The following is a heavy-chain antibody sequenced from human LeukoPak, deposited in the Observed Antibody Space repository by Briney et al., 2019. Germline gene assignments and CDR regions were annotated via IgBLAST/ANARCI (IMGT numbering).Heavy chain of an antibody. Sequence: ASVKVSCKASGYTFTGYYMHWVRQAPGQGLEWMGWINPNSGGTNYAQKFQGRVTMTRDTSISTAYMELSRLRSDDTAVYYCARDEWELLSAFDYWGQGTLVTVSS. CDR2: INPNSGGT. CDR3: ARDEWELLSAFDY. V-gene: IGHV1-2*02. D-gene: IGHD1-26*01. CDR1: GYTFTGYY. J-gene: IGHJ4*02.